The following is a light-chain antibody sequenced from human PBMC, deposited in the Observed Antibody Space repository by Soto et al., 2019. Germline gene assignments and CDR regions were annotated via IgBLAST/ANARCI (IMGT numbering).Light chain of an antibody. Sequence: QPVLTQSPSASGSLGASVKLTCTLSSGHSSYAIAWHQQQPEKGPRYLMKLNSDGSHSKGDGIPDRFSGSSSGAERYLTISSLQSEDEADYYCQTWGTDIVVFGGGTKLTVL. CDR3: QTWGTDIVV. CDR2: LNSDGSH. J-gene: IGLJ2*01. CDR1: SGHSSYA. V-gene: IGLV4-69*01.